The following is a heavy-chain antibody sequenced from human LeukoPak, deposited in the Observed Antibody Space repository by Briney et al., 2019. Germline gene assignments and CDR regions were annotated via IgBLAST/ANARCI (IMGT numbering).Heavy chain of an antibody. J-gene: IGHJ4*02. CDR3: ARDQSIAARYYFDY. CDR1: GGSISSSNW. D-gene: IGHD6-6*01. CDR2: IYHSGNT. Sequence: SGTLSLTCAVSGGSISSSNWWSWVRQPPGKGLEWIGKIYHSGNTNYNPSLKSRVTISVDKSKNQFSLKLSSVTAADTAVYYCARDQSIAARYYFDYWGQGTLVTVSS. V-gene: IGHV4-4*02.